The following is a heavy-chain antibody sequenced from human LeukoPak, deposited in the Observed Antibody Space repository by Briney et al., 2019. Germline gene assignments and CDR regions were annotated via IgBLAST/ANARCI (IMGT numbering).Heavy chain of an antibody. V-gene: IGHV4-59*01. CDR1: GGSISSYY. J-gene: IGHJ4*02. CDR3: ARGLSLAHDFDY. CDR2: IYYSGST. Sequence: SETLSLTCTVYGGSISSYYWSWIRQPPGRGLEWIGYIYYSGSTNYNPSLKSRVTISVDTSKNQFSLKLSSVTAADTAVYYCARGLSLAHDFDYWGQGTLVTVSS. D-gene: IGHD3-16*01.